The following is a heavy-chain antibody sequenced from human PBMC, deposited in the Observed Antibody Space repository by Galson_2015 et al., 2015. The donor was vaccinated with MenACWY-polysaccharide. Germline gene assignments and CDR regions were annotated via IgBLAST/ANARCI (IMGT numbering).Heavy chain of an antibody. V-gene: IGHV4-38-2*02. J-gene: IGHJ4*02. CDR3: ARVEKYSGSFYILY. Sequence: WIRPPPGEGLEWIASIFHSGTTYSNPSLRSRVTISVDTSKNQFSLKLSSVTAADTAVYYCARVEKYSGSFYILYWGQGTLVTVSS. D-gene: IGHD1-26*01. CDR2: IFHSGTT.